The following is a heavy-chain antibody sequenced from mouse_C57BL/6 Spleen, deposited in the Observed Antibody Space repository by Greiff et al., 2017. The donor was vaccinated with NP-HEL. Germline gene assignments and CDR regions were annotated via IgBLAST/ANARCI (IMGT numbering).Heavy chain of an antibody. D-gene: IGHD1-1*01. J-gene: IGHJ3*01. CDR1: GYAFSSYW. CDR2: IYPGDGDT. Sequence: VQLQQSGAELVKPGASVKISCKASGYAFSSYWMNWVKQRPGKGLEWIGQIYPGDGDTNYNGKFKGKATLTADKSSSTAYMQLSSLTSEEYAVYFCGRDYYGSSPAWFAYWGQGTLVTVSA. V-gene: IGHV1-80*01. CDR3: GRDYYGSSPAWFAY.